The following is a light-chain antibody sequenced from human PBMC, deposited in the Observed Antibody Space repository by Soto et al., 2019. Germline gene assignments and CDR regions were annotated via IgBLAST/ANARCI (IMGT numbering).Light chain of an antibody. CDR1: QSLLHSNGYND. J-gene: IGKJ1*01. CDR2: LGS. V-gene: IGKV2-28*01. CDR3: MQSLQTPWT. Sequence: DIVMTQSPLSLPVTPGEPASISCRSSQSLLHSNGYNDLDWYLQKPGQSPQLLIFLGSNRASGVPNRFSGSGSGTDFTLQISRVESEDAGVYYYMQSLQTPWTFGQGTKVDIK.